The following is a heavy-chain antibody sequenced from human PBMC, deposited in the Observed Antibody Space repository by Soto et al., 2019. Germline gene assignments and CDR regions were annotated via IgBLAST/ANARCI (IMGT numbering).Heavy chain of an antibody. CDR1: GDSINDYY. Sequence: PSETPSLTCTVSGDSINDYYWTWIRQPPGKGLEWIGYIYYSGSTSYNPSLRGRVTISVDKSNNQFSLTLKYVTAADTAVYYCATLPPRIEVTVLPIPTWGQGTLVTVSS. CDR3: ATLPPRIEVTVLPIPT. CDR2: IYYSGST. V-gene: IGHV4-59*12. D-gene: IGHD2-15*01. J-gene: IGHJ5*02.